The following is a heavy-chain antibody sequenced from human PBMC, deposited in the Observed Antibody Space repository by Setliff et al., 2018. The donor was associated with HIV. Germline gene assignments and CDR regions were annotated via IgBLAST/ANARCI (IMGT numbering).Heavy chain of an antibody. V-gene: IGHV4-59*01. D-gene: IGHD1-26*01. CDR1: GGSMKNFY. Sequence: SETLSLTCTVSGGSMKNFYWSWIRQVPGGRLQWIGHIHYSGIVNYSPSLSNRLTISAQTSKNQFSLTLNSVTTVDTALYFCARVAKDSSFFSASGPSYFDPWGHGTLVTVSS. CDR2: IHYSGIV. CDR3: ARVAKDSSFFSASGPSYFDP. J-gene: IGHJ5*02.